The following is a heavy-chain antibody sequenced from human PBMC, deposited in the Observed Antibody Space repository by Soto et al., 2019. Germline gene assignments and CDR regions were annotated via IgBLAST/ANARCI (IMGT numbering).Heavy chain of an antibody. CDR2: IPQDGVDG. D-gene: IGHD2-21*02. V-gene: IGHV3-7*03. CDR1: GFTFSMYS. CDR3: ARDHLILPAHDFFYGSDV. J-gene: IGHJ6*02. Sequence: LRLSCEVSGFTFSMYSMSWVRQSPGKGLEWVAKIPQDGVDGHYADSVKGRFIISRDNDKNSLHLQLNNLRAEDTAVYYCARDHLILPAHDFFYGSDVWGRGATVTVSS.